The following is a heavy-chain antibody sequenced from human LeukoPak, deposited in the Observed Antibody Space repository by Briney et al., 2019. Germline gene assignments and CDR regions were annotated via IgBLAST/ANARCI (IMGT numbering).Heavy chain of an antibody. J-gene: IGHJ4*02. CDR1: GFTFSSYV. CDR3: AKGGEGGSHRYFEY. CDR2: ISYDGSNK. Sequence: GGSLRLSCAASGFTFSSYVMHWVRQAPGKGLEWVAVISYDGSNKYYADSVKGRFTISRDNSKNTLYLQMNSLRAEDTAVYYCAKGGEGGSHRYFEYWGQGTLVTVSS. V-gene: IGHV3-30-3*01. D-gene: IGHD1-26*01.